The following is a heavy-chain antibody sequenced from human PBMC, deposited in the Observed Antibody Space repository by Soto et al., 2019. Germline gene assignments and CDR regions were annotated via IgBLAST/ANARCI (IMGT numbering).Heavy chain of an antibody. D-gene: IGHD3-3*01. CDR3: ARDLAGRSGYYKWFDP. CDR1: GYTYTSYA. V-gene: IGHV1-3*01. J-gene: IGHJ5*02. CDR2: INAGNGNT. Sequence: APVKGSCKAAGYTYTSYAMHWVRQAPGQRLEWMGWINAGNGNTKYSQKFQGRVTITRDTSASTAYMELSSLRSEDTAVYYCARDLAGRSGYYKWFDPWCQGTLVTVSS.